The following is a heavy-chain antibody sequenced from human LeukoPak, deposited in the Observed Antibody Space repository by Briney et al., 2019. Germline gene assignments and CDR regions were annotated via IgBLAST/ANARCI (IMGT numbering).Heavy chain of an antibody. Sequence: SETLSLTCTVAGGAISSGGYYWSWICQHPGKGLEWIGYIYYSGSTYYNPSLKSRVTISVDTSKNQFSLKLSSVTAADTAVYYCARVDRPKSFDYWGQGTLVTVSS. D-gene: IGHD6-6*01. CDR2: IYYSGST. CDR1: GGAISSGGYY. V-gene: IGHV4-31*03. J-gene: IGHJ4*02. CDR3: ARVDRPKSFDY.